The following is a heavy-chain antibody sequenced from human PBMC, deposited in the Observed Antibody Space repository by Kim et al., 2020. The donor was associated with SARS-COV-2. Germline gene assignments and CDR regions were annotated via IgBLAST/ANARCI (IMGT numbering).Heavy chain of an antibody. CDR2: INHSGST. Sequence: SETLSLTCAVYGGSFSGYYWSWIRQPPGKGLEWIGEINHSGSTNYNPSLKSRVTISVDTSKNQFSLKLSSVTAADTAVYYCARVALSGIAAAGTSNFDYWGQGTLVTVSS. CDR1: GGSFSGYY. CDR3: ARVALSGIAAAGTSNFDY. V-gene: IGHV4-34*01. J-gene: IGHJ4*02. D-gene: IGHD6-13*01.